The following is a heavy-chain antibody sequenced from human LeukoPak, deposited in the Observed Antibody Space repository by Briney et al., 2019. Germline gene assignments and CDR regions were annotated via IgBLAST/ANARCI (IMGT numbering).Heavy chain of an antibody. CDR1: GGSLSSYY. CDR2: IYYSDHI. Sequence: SDTLSLTCTLSGGSLSSYYWSWLRQPPGKGLEWLGYIYYSDHINYNPSLTTRVTISVDTSKKQFSLKLTSVTAADTAVYYCAREGGYVFLFDYWGQGTLVTVSS. V-gene: IGHV4-59*01. D-gene: IGHD5-18*01. J-gene: IGHJ4*02. CDR3: AREGGYVFLFDY.